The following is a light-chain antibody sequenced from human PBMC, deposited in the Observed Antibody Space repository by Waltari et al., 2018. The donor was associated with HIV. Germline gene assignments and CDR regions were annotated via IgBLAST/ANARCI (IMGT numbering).Light chain of an antibody. J-gene: IGKJ4*01. CDR1: QNINTW. Sequence: DVQMSLSLFALSASVGDRVGITCRASQNINTWLARYQQKPGKAPKLLIYRASTLESGVPSRFSGSRSGTEFTLTINNLQPDYFATFFCQQYHTFPLTFGGGTKVE. CDR3: QQYHTFPLT. CDR2: RAS. V-gene: IGKV1-5*03.